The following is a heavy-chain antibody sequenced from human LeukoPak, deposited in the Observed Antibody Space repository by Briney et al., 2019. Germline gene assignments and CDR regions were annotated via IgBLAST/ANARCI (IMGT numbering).Heavy chain of an antibody. Sequence: GESLKISCKGSGYSFTSYWISWVRQMPGKGLEWMGRIDPSDSYTNYSPSFQGHVTTSADKSISTAYLQWSSLKASDTAMYYCASLRGGNYYYGMDVWGKGTTVTVSS. CDR3: ASLRGGNYYYGMDV. CDR2: IDPSDSYT. V-gene: IGHV5-10-1*01. CDR1: GYSFTSYW. J-gene: IGHJ6*04. D-gene: IGHD3-10*01.